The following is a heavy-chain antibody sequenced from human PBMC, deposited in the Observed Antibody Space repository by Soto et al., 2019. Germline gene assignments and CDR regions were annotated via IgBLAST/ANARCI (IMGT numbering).Heavy chain of an antibody. Sequence: QVQLQESGPGLVKPSQTLSLTCTVSGGSISSGDYYWSWLGQPTGKALEWIGYIYYSGSAYYNTSLKGRVTPPVDPSQNQFSTKLSSVTAAGTAVYPCARAPVGSSPNDSWGQGTLVTVSS. J-gene: IGHJ4*02. D-gene: IGHD6-6*01. CDR3: ARAPVGSSPNDS. CDR2: IYYSGSA. V-gene: IGHV4-30-4*01. CDR1: GGSISSGDYY.